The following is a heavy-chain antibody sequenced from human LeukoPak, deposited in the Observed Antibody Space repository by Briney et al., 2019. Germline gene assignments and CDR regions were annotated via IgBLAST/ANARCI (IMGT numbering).Heavy chain of an antibody. D-gene: IGHD3-22*01. Sequence: GRSLRLSCAGSGFTFSSYSMSWVRQAPGKGLESVSAISSNGGSTYYANSVKGRFTISRDTSKNTLYLQMGSLRAEDMAVYYCARSRRFDSSGYQPDYWGQGTLVTVSS. CDR2: ISSNGGST. CDR1: GFTFSSYS. CDR3: ARSRRFDSSGYQPDY. V-gene: IGHV3-64*01. J-gene: IGHJ4*02.